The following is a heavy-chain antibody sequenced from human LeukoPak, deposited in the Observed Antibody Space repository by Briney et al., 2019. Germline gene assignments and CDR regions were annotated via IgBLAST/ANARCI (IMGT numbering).Heavy chain of an antibody. CDR2: ISYDGSNK. V-gene: IGHV3-30*03. Sequence: GGSLRLSCAASGFTFSSYGMHWVRQAPGKGLEWVAVISYDGSNKYYADSVKGRFTTSRDNAKNSLYLQMNSLRAEDTAIYYCAGRASGSYLLYWGQGILVTVSA. J-gene: IGHJ4*02. D-gene: IGHD6-25*01. CDR1: GFTFSSYG. CDR3: AGRASGSYLLY.